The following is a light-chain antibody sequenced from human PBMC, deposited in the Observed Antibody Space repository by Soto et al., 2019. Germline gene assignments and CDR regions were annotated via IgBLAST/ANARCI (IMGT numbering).Light chain of an antibody. CDR3: MQGTHWPIA. J-gene: IGKJ5*01. CDR1: QSLVYSDGNIY. V-gene: IGKV2-30*01. Sequence: VVMTQSPLSLPVTLGEPASISCRSIQSLVYSDGNIYVNWFKKRPGQSPRRLIYEVSNRDSGVPDRFSGSGAGTDFTLKISRVEAEDVGVYYCMQGTHWPIAFGQGTRLEIK. CDR2: EVS.